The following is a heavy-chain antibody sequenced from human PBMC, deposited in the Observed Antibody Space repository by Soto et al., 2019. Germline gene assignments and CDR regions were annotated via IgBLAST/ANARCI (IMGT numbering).Heavy chain of an antibody. CDR3: SRDGDFYGLDV. Sequence: LRLSCTFSGFTSDDYDYALTWVRQAPGKGLQWLGLIRGSTYGGTTEYAASVKGRFTISRDDSKGITYLQMNSLKTEDTAVYYYSRDGDFYGLDVWGQGTTVTVSS. J-gene: IGHJ6*02. D-gene: IGHD3-3*01. CDR1: GFTSDDYDYA. V-gene: IGHV3-49*04. CDR2: IRGSTYGGTT.